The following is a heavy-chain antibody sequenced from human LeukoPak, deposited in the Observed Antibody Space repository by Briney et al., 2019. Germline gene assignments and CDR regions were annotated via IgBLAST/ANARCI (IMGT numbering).Heavy chain of an antibody. D-gene: IGHD2-2*01. CDR1: GYTFTGYY. Sequence: GASVKVSCKASGYTFTGYYMHWVRQAPGQGLEWMGWINPNSGGTNYAQKFQGRVTMTRDTSISTAYMELSRLRSDDTAVYYCARLEYQLPQTWFDPWGQGTLVTVSS. J-gene: IGHJ5*02. V-gene: IGHV1-2*02. CDR3: ARLEYQLPQTWFDP. CDR2: INPNSGGT.